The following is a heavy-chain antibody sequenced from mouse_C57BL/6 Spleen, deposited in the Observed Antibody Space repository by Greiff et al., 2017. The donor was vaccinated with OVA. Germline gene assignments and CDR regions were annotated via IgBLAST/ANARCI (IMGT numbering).Heavy chain of an antibody. CDR2: IDPTSGGT. V-gene: IGHV1-72*01. D-gene: IGHD1-1*01. CDR3: ARDYGSSYDRAGFAY. J-gene: IGHJ3*01. CDR1: GYTFTSYW. Sequence: QVQLQQPGAELVKPGASVKLSCQASGYTFTSYWMHWVKQRPGRGPAWIGRIDPTSGGTKYNEKFKSKATLTVDKPSSTAYMQLSSLTSEDSAVYYGARDYGSSYDRAGFAYWGQGTLVTVSA.